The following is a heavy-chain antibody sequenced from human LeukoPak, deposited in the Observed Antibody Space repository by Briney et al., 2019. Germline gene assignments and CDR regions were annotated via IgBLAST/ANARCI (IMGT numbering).Heavy chain of an antibody. V-gene: IGHV4-59*11. CDR3: ARVTGYMIEDYFDY. Sequence: SETLSLTCTVSGGSISRHYWTWVRQPPGKGLEWIGKIPYSGTTNYNPSFMSRVTMSVDTSKNQFSLRLSSVTAADTAVYYCARVTGYMIEDYFDYWGQGTLVTVSS. J-gene: IGHJ4*02. CDR1: GGSISRHY. CDR2: IPYSGTT. D-gene: IGHD3-22*01.